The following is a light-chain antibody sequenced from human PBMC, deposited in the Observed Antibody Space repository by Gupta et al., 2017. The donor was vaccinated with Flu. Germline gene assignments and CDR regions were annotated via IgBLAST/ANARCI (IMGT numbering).Light chain of an antibody. V-gene: IGLV2-14*03. J-gene: IGLJ2*01. CDR3: CSHTNKVSRV. CDR2: DVS. CDR1: NNDVGGYNY. Sequence: QSGLTPPARVPGSPVRSITLSCTGTNNDVGGYNYVSWYQKYPDKAPKLIIYDVSRRPSGVSVRFSESKSGNTATLTISGPGMEVEGIYYSCSHTNKVSRVFGGGTGVTVL.